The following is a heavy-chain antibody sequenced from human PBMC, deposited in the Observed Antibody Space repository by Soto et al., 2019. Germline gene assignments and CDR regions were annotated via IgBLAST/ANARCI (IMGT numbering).Heavy chain of an antibody. V-gene: IGHV1-18*01. Sequence: QVQLVQSGAEVKKPGASVKVSCKVSGYSFITYGVSWVRQAPGLGLDLLGWISTYNGNTKYAESLQGRVTMTTDTTTRAAYMGLRSLPSDHPAVYYCARGPTDYHHNRGNYFFDYWGQGSLVTVSS. J-gene: IGHJ4*02. CDR1: GYSFITYG. CDR3: ARGPTDYHHNRGNYFFDY. D-gene: IGHD3-22*01. CDR2: ISTYNGNT.